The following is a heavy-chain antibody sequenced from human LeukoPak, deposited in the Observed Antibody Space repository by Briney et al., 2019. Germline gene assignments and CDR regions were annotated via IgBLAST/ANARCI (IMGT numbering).Heavy chain of an antibody. V-gene: IGHV1-2*02. J-gene: IGHJ4*02. CDR3: ARDLRRVGATTMGY. D-gene: IGHD1-26*01. CDR2: INPNSGGT. Sequence: ASVKVSCKASGYTFIGYHMHWVRQAPGQGLEWMGWINPNSGGTNYAQKFQGRVTMTRDTSISTAYMELSRLRSDDTAVYYCARDLRRVGATTMGYWGQGALVTVSS. CDR1: GYTFIGYH.